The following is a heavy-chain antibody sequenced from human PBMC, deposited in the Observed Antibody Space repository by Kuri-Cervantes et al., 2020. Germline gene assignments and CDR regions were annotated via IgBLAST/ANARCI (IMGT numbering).Heavy chain of an antibody. Sequence: GESLKISCAASGFTFSSYGMHWVRQAPGKGLEWVTFIRYDGSNKYYVDSVKGRFTISRDNSKNTLYLQMNGLRVEDTAVYYCAKDGRDALFDYWGQGTLVTVSS. D-gene: IGHD5-24*01. CDR1: GFTFSSYG. V-gene: IGHV3-30*02. CDR2: IRYDGSNK. CDR3: AKDGRDALFDY. J-gene: IGHJ4*02.